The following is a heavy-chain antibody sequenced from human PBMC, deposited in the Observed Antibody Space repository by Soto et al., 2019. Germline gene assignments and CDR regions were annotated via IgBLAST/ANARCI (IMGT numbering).Heavy chain of an antibody. CDR3: ARPGYYDCTGYKRGNAFDI. V-gene: IGHV1-2*02. J-gene: IGHJ3*02. Sequence: ASVKVSCKASGYTFTGYYMHWVRQAPGRGLEWMGWINPNSGVTNYAQKLQGRVTMTTDTSTSTAYMELRSLRSDDTAVYYCARPGYYDCTGYKRGNAFDIWGQGTMVTVSS. D-gene: IGHD3-22*01. CDR2: INPNSGVT. CDR1: GYTFTGYY.